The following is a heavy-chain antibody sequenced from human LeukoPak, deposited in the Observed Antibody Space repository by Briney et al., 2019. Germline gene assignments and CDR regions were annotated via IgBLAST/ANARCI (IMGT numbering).Heavy chain of an antibody. CDR1: GFTFSSYG. D-gene: IGHD6-6*01. Sequence: GGSLRLSCAASGFTFSSYGMHWVRQAPGKGLEWVANLKQDGSERYYVDSVKGRFTISRDNAKNSLYLQMNSLRAEDTAVYYCARDYRSSSGRSIDYWGQGTLVTVSS. CDR2: LKQDGSER. CDR3: ARDYRSSSGRSIDY. J-gene: IGHJ4*02. V-gene: IGHV3-7*01.